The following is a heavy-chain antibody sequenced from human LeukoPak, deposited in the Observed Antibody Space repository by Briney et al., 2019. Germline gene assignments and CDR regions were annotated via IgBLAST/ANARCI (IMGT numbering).Heavy chain of an antibody. J-gene: IGHJ4*02. V-gene: IGHV3-23*01. CDR2: ISGSGGST. Sequence: PGGSLRLSCAASRFTFSSYAMSWVRQAPGKGLEWVSVISGSGGSTYCADSVKGRFTVSRDNSKNTLYLQMNSLRAEDTAVYYCAKGLSIAAAATAGGPDYWGQGTLVTISS. CDR3: AKGLSIAAAATAGGPDY. D-gene: IGHD6-13*01. CDR1: RFTFSSYA.